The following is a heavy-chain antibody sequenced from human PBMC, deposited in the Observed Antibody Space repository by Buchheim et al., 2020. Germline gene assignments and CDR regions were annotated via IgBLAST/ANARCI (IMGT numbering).Heavy chain of an antibody. J-gene: IGHJ6*02. Sequence: QVQVVESGGGVVQPGRSLRLPCAASGFTFTSYAMHWVRQAPGKGLEWVAVISYDGSKIYYADSVKGRFTISSDNSKNTLYLQVNSLRAEDTSVYYCARDRAYLFWGRYYGMDVWGQGTT. CDR1: GFTFTSYA. CDR3: ARDRAYLFWGRYYGMDV. D-gene: IGHD3-10*02. CDR2: ISYDGSKI. V-gene: IGHV3-30-3*01.